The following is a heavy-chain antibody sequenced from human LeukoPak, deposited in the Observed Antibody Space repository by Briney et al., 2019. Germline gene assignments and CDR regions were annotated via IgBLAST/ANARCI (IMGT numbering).Heavy chain of an antibody. CDR2: ISWNSGTI. D-gene: IGHD3-10*01. V-gene: IGHV3-9*01. CDR1: GFTFDDYA. Sequence: GGSLRLSCAASGFTFDDYAMHWVRQAPGKGLEWVSGISWNSGTIYYADSVKGRFTISRDDAKNSLYLQMHSLRAEDTALYYCAKGNRVMLRGVNPLLAAAFFDYWGQGTLVTVSS. CDR3: AKGNRVMLRGVNPLLAAAFFDY. J-gene: IGHJ4*02.